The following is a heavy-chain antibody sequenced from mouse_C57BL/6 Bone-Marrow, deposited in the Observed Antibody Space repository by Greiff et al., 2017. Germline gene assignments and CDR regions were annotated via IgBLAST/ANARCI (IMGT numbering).Heavy chain of an antibody. CDR3: ARSYVSMDY. J-gene: IGHJ4*01. Sequence: EVKLQESGGGLVKPGGSLKLSCAASGFTFSDYGMHWVRQAPEKGLEWVAYISSGSSTIYYADTVKGRFTISRDNAKNTLFLQMTSLRSEDTAMYYCARSYVSMDYWGSRSLSHRRL. CDR2: ISSGSSTI. CDR1: GFTFSDYG. V-gene: IGHV5-17*01. D-gene: IGHD2-12*01.